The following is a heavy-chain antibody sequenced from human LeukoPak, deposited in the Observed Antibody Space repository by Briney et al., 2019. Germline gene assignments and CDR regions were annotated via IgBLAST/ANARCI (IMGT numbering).Heavy chain of an antibody. V-gene: IGHV4-30-4*01. CDR3: ARVVRYRGWYFDL. CDR1: GDSISSGDYY. D-gene: IGHD6-6*01. CDR2: IYYSGST. J-gene: IGHJ2*01. Sequence: PSETLSLTCTVSGDSISSGDYYWRWIRQPPGKGLDWIGYIYYSGSTYYNPSLKSRVTISVDTSKNQFSLKLSSVTAADTAVYYCARVVRYRGWYFDLWGRGTLVTVSS.